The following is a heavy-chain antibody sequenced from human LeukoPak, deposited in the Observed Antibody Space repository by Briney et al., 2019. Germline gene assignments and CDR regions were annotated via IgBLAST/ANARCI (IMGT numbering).Heavy chain of an antibody. CDR1: GFTFSSYW. D-gene: IGHD3-9*01. Sequence: GGSLGLSCAASGFTFSSYWMSWVRQAPGKGLEWVANIKQDGSEKYYVDSVKGRFTISRDNAKNSLYLQMNSLRAEDTAVYYCARYPLLRYFDWLTPYYFDYWGQGTLVTVSS. CDR3: ARYPLLRYFDWLTPYYFDY. CDR2: IKQDGSEK. J-gene: IGHJ4*02. V-gene: IGHV3-7*03.